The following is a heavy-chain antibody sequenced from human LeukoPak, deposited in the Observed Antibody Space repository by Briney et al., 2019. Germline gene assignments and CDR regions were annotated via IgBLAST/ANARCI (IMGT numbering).Heavy chain of an antibody. Sequence: GASVKVSCKASGYTFTGYYMHWGRQAPRQPLEWTGWINPNSGGTNYAQKFQGRVTMTRDTSISTAYMELSRLRSDDTAVYYCARDQSHSSGWYFHWGQGTLVTVSS. CDR1: GYTFTGYY. J-gene: IGHJ4*02. CDR3: ARDQSHSSGWYFH. V-gene: IGHV1-2*02. D-gene: IGHD6-19*01. CDR2: INPNSGGT.